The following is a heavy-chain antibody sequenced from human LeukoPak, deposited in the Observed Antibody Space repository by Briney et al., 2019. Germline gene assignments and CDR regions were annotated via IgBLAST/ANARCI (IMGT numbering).Heavy chain of an antibody. CDR3: ARAYCGGDCYPYDAFDI. V-gene: IGHV1-69*13. CDR1: GGTFSSYA. Sequence: VASVKVSCKASGGTFSSYAISWVRQAPGQGLEWMGGIIPIFGTANYAQKFQGRVTITADESTSTAYMELSSLRSEDTAVYYCARAYCGGDCYPYDAFDIWGQGTMVTVSS. CDR2: IIPIFGTA. D-gene: IGHD2-21*01. J-gene: IGHJ3*02.